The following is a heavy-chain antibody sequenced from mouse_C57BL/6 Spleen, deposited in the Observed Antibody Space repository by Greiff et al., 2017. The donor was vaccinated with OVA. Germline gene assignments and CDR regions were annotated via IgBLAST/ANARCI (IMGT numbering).Heavy chain of an antibody. CDR2: INPSNGGT. CDR3: ARTYYSNYEYFDY. CDR1: GYTFTSYW. D-gene: IGHD2-5*01. Sequence: VQLKQPGPELVKPGASVKLSCKASGYTFTSYWMHWVKQRPGQGLEWIGNINPSNGGTKYNEKFKRKATLTVDKSSSTAYMQLSSLTSEDSAVYYCARTYYSNYEYFDYWGQGTTLTVSS. V-gene: IGHV1-53*01. J-gene: IGHJ2*01.